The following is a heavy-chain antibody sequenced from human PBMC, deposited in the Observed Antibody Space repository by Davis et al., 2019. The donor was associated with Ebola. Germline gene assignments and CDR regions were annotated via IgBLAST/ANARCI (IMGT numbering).Heavy chain of an antibody. Sequence: GESLKISCAASGFTFSSYAMHWVRQAPGKGLEWVAVISYDGSNKYYADSVKGRFTISRDNSKNTRYLQMNSLRAEDTAVYYCARDPSSSWFAVRGNAFDTWGQGTMVTVSS. CDR2: ISYDGSNK. V-gene: IGHV3-30-3*01. CDR3: ARDPSSSWFAVRGNAFDT. CDR1: GFTFSSYA. D-gene: IGHD6-13*01. J-gene: IGHJ3*02.